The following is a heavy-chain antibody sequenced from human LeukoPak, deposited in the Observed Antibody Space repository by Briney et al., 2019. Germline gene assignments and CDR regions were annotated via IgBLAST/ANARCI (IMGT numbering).Heavy chain of an antibody. Sequence: ASVKVSCKASGYTFTSYGISWVRQAPGQGLEWMGWISAYNGNTNYAQKLQGRVTMTTDTSTSTAYMELRSLRSDDTAVYYCARDVYSTPGGDGMDVWGQGTTVTVSS. CDR2: ISAYNGNT. CDR1: GYTFTSYG. J-gene: IGHJ6*02. D-gene: IGHD6-13*01. CDR3: ARDVYSTPGGDGMDV. V-gene: IGHV1-18*01.